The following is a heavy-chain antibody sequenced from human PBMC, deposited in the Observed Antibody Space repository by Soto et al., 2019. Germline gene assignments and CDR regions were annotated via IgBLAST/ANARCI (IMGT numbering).Heavy chain of an antibody. Sequence: LRLSCAASGFAFSSYAMSWVRQAPGKGLEWVSTISETGGSTYYTDSVKGRFTISRDTSKNTLYLQMNSLRAEDTALYYCAKDARPSSWGQGTLVTVSS. CDR3: AKDARPSS. V-gene: IGHV3-23*01. CDR1: GFAFSSYA. J-gene: IGHJ5*02. CDR2: ISETGGST.